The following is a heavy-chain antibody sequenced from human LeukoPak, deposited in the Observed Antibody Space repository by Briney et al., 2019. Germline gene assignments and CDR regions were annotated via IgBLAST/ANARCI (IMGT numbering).Heavy chain of an antibody. CDR2: IYYSGST. J-gene: IGHJ5*02. Sequence: PSETLSLTCTVSGGSISSYYWSWIRQPPGEGLEWLGYIYYSGSTNYNPSLKSRVTISVDTSKNQFSLKLSSVTAADTAVYYCARVITMVRGVINWFDPWGQGTLVTVSS. V-gene: IGHV4-59*01. CDR1: GGSISSYY. CDR3: ARVITMVRGVINWFDP. D-gene: IGHD3-10*01.